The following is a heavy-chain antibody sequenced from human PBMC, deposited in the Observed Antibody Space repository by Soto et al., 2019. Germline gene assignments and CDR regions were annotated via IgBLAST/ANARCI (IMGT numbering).Heavy chain of an antibody. J-gene: IGHJ4*03. D-gene: IGHD3-3*01. V-gene: IGHV4-38-2*01. CDR2: IYDSGTT. Sequence: SETLSLTCVVSSYVIESGHYWGWVRQPPGEGLEWVGSIYDSGTTYYNPSLRSRVTISADTSKNQFSLSLTSVTAADTAVYYCARSPQYYTPGSSPFDYWGPGTMVTVSS. CDR1: SYVIESGHY. CDR3: ARSPQYYTPGSSPFDY.